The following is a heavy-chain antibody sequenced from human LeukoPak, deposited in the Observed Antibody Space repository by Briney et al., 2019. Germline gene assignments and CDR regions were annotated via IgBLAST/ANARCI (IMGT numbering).Heavy chain of an antibody. D-gene: IGHD3-16*02. CDR2: INRDGSST. CDR3: ARVWSSVWGSYRYYYFDY. V-gene: IGHV3-74*01. CDR1: GLTFSSYW. J-gene: IGHJ4*02. Sequence: GGSLTLSCAASGLTFSSYWTHWVRQGPGEEPVWVSRINRDGSSTTYADSVKGRLTLSRDNAKNTLYLQMSSLRAEDTAVYYCARVWSSVWGSYRYYYFDYWGQGTLVTVSS.